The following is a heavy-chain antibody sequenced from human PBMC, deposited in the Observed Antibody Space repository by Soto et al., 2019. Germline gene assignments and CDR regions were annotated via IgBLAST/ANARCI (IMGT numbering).Heavy chain of an antibody. J-gene: IGHJ6*02. CDR1: GYTFTSYG. D-gene: IGHD3-9*01. CDR3: ARESGAYYDILTGYYWYGMDV. Sequence: ASVKVSCKASGYTFTSYGISWVRQAPGQGLEWMGWISAYNGNTNYAQKLQGRVTMTTDTSTSTAYMELGSLRSDDTAVYYCARESGAYYDILTGYYWYGMDVWGQGTTVTVSS. CDR2: ISAYNGNT. V-gene: IGHV1-18*04.